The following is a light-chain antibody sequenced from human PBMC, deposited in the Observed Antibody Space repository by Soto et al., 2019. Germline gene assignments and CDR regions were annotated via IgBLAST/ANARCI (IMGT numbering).Light chain of an antibody. Sequence: QSALTQPPSVSGSPGQSVTISCTGTSSDVGSYNRVSWYQQPPGTAPKLMIYEVTNRPSGVPDRFSGTKSGNTASLTISGLQAVDEADYYCSSYTTDPTLVFGGGTKLPVL. J-gene: IGLJ2*01. CDR3: SSYTTDPTLV. CDR2: EVT. CDR1: SSDVGSYNR. V-gene: IGLV2-18*02.